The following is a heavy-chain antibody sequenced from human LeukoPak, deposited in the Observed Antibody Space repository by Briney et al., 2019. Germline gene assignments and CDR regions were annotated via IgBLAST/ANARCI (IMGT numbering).Heavy chain of an antibody. J-gene: IGHJ4*02. CDR1: GFTVSSNY. V-gene: IGHV3-53*01. CDR3: ARGPRAAAGTIDY. CDR2: IYSGGST. Sequence: GGSLRLSCAASGFTVSSNYMSWVRQAPGKGLEWVSVIYSGGSTYYADSVKGRFTISRDNSKNTLYLQMNSLRAEDTAVYYCARGPRAAAGTIDYWDQGTLVTVSS. D-gene: IGHD6-13*01.